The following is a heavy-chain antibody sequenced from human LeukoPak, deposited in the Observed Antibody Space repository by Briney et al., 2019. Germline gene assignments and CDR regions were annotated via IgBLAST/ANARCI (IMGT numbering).Heavy chain of an antibody. D-gene: IGHD5-12*01. CDR1: GFTFSSYA. J-gene: IGHJ4*02. CDR3: AAPGGSGYDYHFDY. V-gene: IGHV3-30-3*01. Sequence: GGSLRLSCAASGFTFSSYAMHWVRQAPGKGLEWVAVISYDGSNKYYADSVKGRFTISRDNSKNTLYLQMNSLRAEDTAVYYCAAPGGSGYDYHFDYWGQGTLVTVSS. CDR2: ISYDGSNK.